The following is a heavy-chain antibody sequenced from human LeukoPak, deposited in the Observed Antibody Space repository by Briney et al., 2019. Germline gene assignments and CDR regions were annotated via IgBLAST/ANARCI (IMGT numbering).Heavy chain of an antibody. J-gene: IGHJ5*02. V-gene: IGHV4-34*01. Sequence: SETLSLTCAVYGGSFSGYYWSWIRQPPGKGLEWIGEINHSGSTNYNPSLKSRVTISVDTSKNQFSLKLSSVTAADTAVYYCARGYSSSWYNWFDPWGQGTLVTGSS. CDR2: INHSGST. CDR1: GGSFSGYY. CDR3: ARGYSSSWYNWFDP. D-gene: IGHD6-13*01.